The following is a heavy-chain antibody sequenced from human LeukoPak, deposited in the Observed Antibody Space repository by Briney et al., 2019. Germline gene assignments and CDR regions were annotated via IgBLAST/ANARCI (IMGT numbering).Heavy chain of an antibody. D-gene: IGHD3-10*01. Sequence: GGSLRLSCAASGFTFSTYWMNWVRQAPGKGLEWVSYISVSGDTIYYADSVKGRFTISRDNAKKSLYLQMKSLRAEDTAVYYCARGTLYYGSESYDYWGQGTLVAVSS. CDR2: ISVSGDTI. J-gene: IGHJ4*02. CDR3: ARGTLYYGSESYDY. V-gene: IGHV3-48*04. CDR1: GFTFSTYW.